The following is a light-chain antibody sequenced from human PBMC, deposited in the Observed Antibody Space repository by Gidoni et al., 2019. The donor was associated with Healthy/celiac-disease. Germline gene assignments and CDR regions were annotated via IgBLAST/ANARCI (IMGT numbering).Light chain of an antibody. CDR1: QDISTY. J-gene: IGKJ4*01. Sequence: DIQMTQSPSTLSASVGDRVTITCPASQDISTYLNWYQQKPGKAPKLLIYDASNLETGVPSRFSGSGSGTDVTFTISSLQPEDIATDYCQQYDNRPPLTFGGGTKVEIK. V-gene: IGKV1-33*01. CDR3: QQYDNRPPLT. CDR2: DAS.